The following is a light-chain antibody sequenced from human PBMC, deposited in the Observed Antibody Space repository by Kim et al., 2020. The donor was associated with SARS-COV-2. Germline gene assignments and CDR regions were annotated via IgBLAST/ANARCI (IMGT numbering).Light chain of an antibody. CDR3: QNYNSAPLT. Sequence: ASVGGRVTITCRASQGISNYLVWYQQKPGNVPKLLIYAASTLQSGVPSRFSGSGSGTDFTLTISSLQPEDVATYYCQNYNSAPLTFGGGTKVDIK. J-gene: IGKJ4*01. CDR1: QGISNY. CDR2: AAS. V-gene: IGKV1-27*01.